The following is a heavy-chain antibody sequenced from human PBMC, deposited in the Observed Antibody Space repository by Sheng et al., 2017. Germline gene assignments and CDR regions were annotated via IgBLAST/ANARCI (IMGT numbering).Heavy chain of an antibody. CDR1: GYSISSGYY. CDR3: ARDLAHPSGPVEVDY. D-gene: IGHD1-26*01. CDR2: IYHSGST. V-gene: IGHV4-38-2*02. Sequence: QVQLQESGPGLVKPSETLSLTCAVSGYSISSGYYWGWIRQPPGKGLEWIGSIYHSGSTYYNPSLKSRVTISVDTSKNQFSLKLSSVTAADTAVYYCARDLAHPSGPVEVDYWGQGTLVTVSS. J-gene: IGHJ4*02.